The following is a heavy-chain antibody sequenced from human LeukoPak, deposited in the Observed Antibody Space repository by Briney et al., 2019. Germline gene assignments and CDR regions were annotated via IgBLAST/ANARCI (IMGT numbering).Heavy chain of an antibody. CDR1: GGSISSSSYY. D-gene: IGHD3/OR15-3a*01. Sequence: SETLSLTCTVSGGSISSSSYYWGWIRQPPGKGLEWIGSIYYSGSTYYNPSLKSRGTISVDTSKNQFSLKLSSVTAADTAVYYCARWTRAVDYWGQGALVTVSS. V-gene: IGHV4-39*01. CDR3: ARWTRAVDY. J-gene: IGHJ4*02. CDR2: IYYSGST.